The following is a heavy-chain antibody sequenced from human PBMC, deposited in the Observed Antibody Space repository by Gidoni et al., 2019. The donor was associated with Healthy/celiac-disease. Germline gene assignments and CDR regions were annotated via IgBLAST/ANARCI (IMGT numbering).Heavy chain of an antibody. D-gene: IGHD2-15*01. CDR3: AKDLVVVVVAATMN. V-gene: IGHV3-23*01. J-gene: IGHJ4*02. Sequence: EVQLLESGGGLVPPGGSLRLSCAASGFTFSSYAMSWVRQAPGKGLEWVSAISGSGGSTYYADSVKGRFTISRDNSKNTLYLQMISLRAEDTAVYYCAKDLVVVVVAATMNWGQGTLVTGSS. CDR2: ISGSGGST. CDR1: GFTFSSYA.